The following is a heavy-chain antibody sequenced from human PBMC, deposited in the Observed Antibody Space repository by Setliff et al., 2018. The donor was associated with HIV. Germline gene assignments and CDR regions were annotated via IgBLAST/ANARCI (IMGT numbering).Heavy chain of an antibody. Sequence: SVQVSCKTSGGSFNTYSISWVRQAPGPGLECMGGIITILGGVTKYAQKFQGRVTITADESPNTAYMALGSLGSGDTAVDFCACLYGYYGGGYWGHGTLVTV. D-gene: IGHD4-17*01. CDR2: IITILGGVT. V-gene: IGHV1-69*10. J-gene: IGHJ4*01. CDR3: ACLYGYYGGGY. CDR1: GGSFNTYS.